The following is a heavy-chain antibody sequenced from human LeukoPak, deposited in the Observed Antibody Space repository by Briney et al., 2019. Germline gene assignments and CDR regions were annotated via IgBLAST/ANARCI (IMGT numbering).Heavy chain of an antibody. V-gene: IGHV4-30-4*01. CDR1: GGSISSGDYY. Sequence: PSETLFLTCTVSGGSISSGDYYWSWIRQPPGKGLEWIGYIYYSGSTYYNPSLKSRVTISVDTSKNQFSLKLSSVTAADTAVYYCARALRDQMGHIDYWGQGTLVTVSS. D-gene: IGHD5-24*01. CDR3: ARALRDQMGHIDY. J-gene: IGHJ4*02. CDR2: IYYSGST.